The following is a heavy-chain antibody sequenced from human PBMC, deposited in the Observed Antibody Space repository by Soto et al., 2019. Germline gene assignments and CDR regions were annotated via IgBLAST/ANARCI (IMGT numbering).Heavy chain of an antibody. Sequence: QVQLRESGPGLVKSSETLSLTCTVSGASIRSYYWSWIRQPPGKGLEWIWYIYYSGGTNYNPSLKSRVTISRDTSKSPFSLKLSSVTAADTAVYYCARPWTTRNYDNSYFDLWGRGTLVTVSS. D-gene: IGHD3-22*01. CDR3: ARPWTTRNYDNSYFDL. CDR1: GASIRSYY. J-gene: IGHJ2*01. V-gene: IGHV4-59*01. CDR2: IYYSGGT.